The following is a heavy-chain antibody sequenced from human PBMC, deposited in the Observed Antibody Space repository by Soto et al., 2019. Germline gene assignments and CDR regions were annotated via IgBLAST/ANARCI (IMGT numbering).Heavy chain of an antibody. CDR3: AREGGLAYCGGDCLYSWFDP. J-gene: IGHJ5*02. D-gene: IGHD2-21*02. CDR1: GGSISSGDYY. V-gene: IGHV4-31*03. Sequence: LSLTCTVSGGSISSGDYYWSWVRQHPGKGLEWIGYRSYSGSTYYNPSLKSRVTIVVDTSRNQFSLRLSSVTAADTAVYYCAREGGLAYCGGDCLYSWFDPWGQGTLVTVSS. CDR2: RSYSGST.